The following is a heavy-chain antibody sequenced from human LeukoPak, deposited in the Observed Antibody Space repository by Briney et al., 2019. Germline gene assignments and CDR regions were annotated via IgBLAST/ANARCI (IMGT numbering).Heavy chain of an antibody. CDR3: ARDRYYDSSGYTPPRRWFDP. CDR2: IIPIFGTA. J-gene: IGHJ5*02. CDR1: GGTSSSYA. D-gene: IGHD3-22*01. Sequence: SVKVSCKASGGTSSSYAISWVRQAPGQGLEWMGGIIPIFGTANYAQKFQGRVTITTDESTSTAYMELSSLRSEDTAVYYCARDRYYDSSGYTPPRRWFDPWGQGTLVTVSS. V-gene: IGHV1-69*05.